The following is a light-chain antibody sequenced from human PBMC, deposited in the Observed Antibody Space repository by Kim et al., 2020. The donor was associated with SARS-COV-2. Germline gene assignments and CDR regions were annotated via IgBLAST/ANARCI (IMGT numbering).Light chain of an antibody. Sequence: SASVGDRVTIAGRSTESIGVWLAWYQQKPGTPPNILIYKASNFESGVPSRFSGSGSGTEFTLTINSLQPEEFATYYCEQYHSHAYAFGQGTKLEI. J-gene: IGKJ2*01. V-gene: IGKV1-5*03. CDR1: ESIGVW. CDR2: KAS. CDR3: EQYHSHAYA.